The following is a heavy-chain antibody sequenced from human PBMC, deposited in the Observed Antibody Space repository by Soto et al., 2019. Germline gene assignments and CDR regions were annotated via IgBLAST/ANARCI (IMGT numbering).Heavy chain of an antibody. Sequence: QVQLVQSGAEVKKPGASVKVSCKASGYTFTGYYMHWVRQAPGQGLEWMGWINPNSGGTNYAQKFQGRVTMTRDTSISTAYMELSRLRSDDTAVYYCARVFSSGWYKSRLRYWGQGTLVTVSS. CDR1: GYTFTGYY. CDR3: ARVFSSGWYKSRLRY. CDR2: INPNSGGT. V-gene: IGHV1-2*02. D-gene: IGHD6-19*01. J-gene: IGHJ4*02.